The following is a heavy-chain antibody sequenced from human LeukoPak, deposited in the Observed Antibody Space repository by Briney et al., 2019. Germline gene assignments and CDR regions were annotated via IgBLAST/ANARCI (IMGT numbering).Heavy chain of an antibody. CDR3: AKGIAVAGFDY. D-gene: IGHD6-19*01. Sequence: PGRSLRLSCAASGFTFSSYGMHWVRQAPGKGLEWVAVISYDGSNKYYADSVKGRFTNSRDNSKNTLYLQMNSLRAEDTAVYYCAKGIAVAGFDYWGQGTLVTVSS. CDR2: ISYDGSNK. J-gene: IGHJ4*02. CDR1: GFTFSSYG. V-gene: IGHV3-30*18.